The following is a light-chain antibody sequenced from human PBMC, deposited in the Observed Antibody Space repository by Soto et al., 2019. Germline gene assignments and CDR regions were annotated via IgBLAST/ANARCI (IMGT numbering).Light chain of an antibody. CDR2: AAS. CDR3: LQDYNYPRT. CDR1: QGIRNE. J-gene: IGKJ1*01. V-gene: IGKV1-6*02. Sequence: MTQSPLSLPVTPGEPASISCRSSQGIRNELGWYQQKPGKAPKPLIYAASSLQSGVPSRFSGSGSGTYFTLTISSLQPEDFATYYCLQDYNYPRTFGQGTKVDIK.